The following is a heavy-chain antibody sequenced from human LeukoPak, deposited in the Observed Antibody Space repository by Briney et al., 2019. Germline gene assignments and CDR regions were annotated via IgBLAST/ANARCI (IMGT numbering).Heavy chain of an antibody. CDR2: INPNNGGT. CDR3: ARDPRLVSRHYYYYYMDV. D-gene: IGHD6-6*01. V-gene: IGHV1-2*02. CDR1: GYTFTGYY. J-gene: IGHJ6*03. Sequence: GASVKVSCKASGYTFTGYYMHWVRQAPGQGLEWMGWINPNNGGTKYAQKFQGRVTMTRDTSISTAYMELTRLRSDDMAVYYCARDPRLVSRHYYYYYMDVWGKGTTVTVSS.